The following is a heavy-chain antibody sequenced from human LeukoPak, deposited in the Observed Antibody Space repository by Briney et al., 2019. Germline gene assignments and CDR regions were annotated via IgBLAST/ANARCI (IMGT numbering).Heavy chain of an antibody. CDR3: ATYRQVLLPFEA. CDR2: IYPGGSEI. V-gene: IGHV3-23*03. CDR1: GFTFSTFA. D-gene: IGHD2-8*02. J-gene: IGHJ5*02. Sequence: GGSLRLSCAASGFTFSTFAMIWVRQPPGKGLEWVSSIYPGGSEIHYADSVRGRFTISRDNSKSTLSLQMNSLRAEDTAIYYCATYRQVLLPFEAWGQGTLVTVSS.